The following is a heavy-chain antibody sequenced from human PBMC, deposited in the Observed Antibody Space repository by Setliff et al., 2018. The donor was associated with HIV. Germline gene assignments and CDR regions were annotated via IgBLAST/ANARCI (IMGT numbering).Heavy chain of an antibody. D-gene: IGHD3-10*01. J-gene: IGHJ4*02. CDR3: ASRLPLSSGSAFAY. CDR2: IYDSGHT. Sequence: PSETLSLTCAVSGYSISSGYYWGWIRQPPGKGLEWIGNIYDSGHTFYNPSLKSRVTISVDTSKNQFSLKLTSVTAADTSVYFCASRLPLSSGSAFAYWGQGTLVTVSS. CDR1: GYSISSGYY. V-gene: IGHV4-38-2*01.